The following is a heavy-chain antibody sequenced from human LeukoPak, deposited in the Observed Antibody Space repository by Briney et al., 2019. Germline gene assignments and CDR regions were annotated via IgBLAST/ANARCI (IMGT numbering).Heavy chain of an antibody. CDR2: ISYDGSNK. CDR1: GFTFSSYG. J-gene: IGHJ4*02. D-gene: IGHD3-3*01. Sequence: PGGSLRLSCAASGFTFSSYGMHWVRQAPGKGLEWVAVISYDGSNKYYADSVKGRFTISRDNSKNTLYLQMNSLRAEDTAVYYCARVSDFWSGYLLYWGQGTLVTVSS. CDR3: ARVSDFWSGYLLY. V-gene: IGHV3-30*03.